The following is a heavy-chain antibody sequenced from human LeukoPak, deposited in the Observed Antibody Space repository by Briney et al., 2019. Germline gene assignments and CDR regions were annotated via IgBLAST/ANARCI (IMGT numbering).Heavy chain of an antibody. CDR2: ITSNGGST. V-gene: IGHV3-64*01. CDR1: GFTFSSYP. Sequence: GGSLRLSCAASGFTFSSYPMHWVRQAPGQGLEYVSAITSNGGSTYYANSVKGRFTISRDNSKNTLFLHMGSLRAEDMAVYYCARVWYDSGGYYYDFWGQGTLVTVSS. CDR3: ARVWYDSGGYYYDF. J-gene: IGHJ4*02. D-gene: IGHD3-22*01.